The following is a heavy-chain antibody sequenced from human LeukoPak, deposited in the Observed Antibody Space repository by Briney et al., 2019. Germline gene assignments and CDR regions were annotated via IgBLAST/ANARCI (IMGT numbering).Heavy chain of an antibody. D-gene: IGHD2-2*01. J-gene: IGHJ5*02. CDR3: ARGEDIVVVPAGTFDP. CDR1: GYTFTGYY. V-gene: IGHV1-2*04. Sequence: ASVKVSCKASGYTFTGYYMHWVRQAPGQGLEWMGWINPNSGGTNYALKFQGWVTMTRDTSISTAYMELSRLRSDDTAVYYCARGEDIVVVPAGTFDPWGQGTLVTVSS. CDR2: INPNSGGT.